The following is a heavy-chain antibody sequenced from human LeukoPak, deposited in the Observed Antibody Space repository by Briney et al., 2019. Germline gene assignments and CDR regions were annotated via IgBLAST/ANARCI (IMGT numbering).Heavy chain of an antibody. D-gene: IGHD5-12*01. CDR3: AKDTVKVTTIRRVPHYMDV. CDR1: GFTFISYG. J-gene: IGHJ6*03. V-gene: IGHV3-30*02. CDR2: IRYDGSNK. Sequence: PGGSLRLSCAASGFTFISYGMHWVRQAPGKGLEWVTFIRYDGSNKYYADSVKGRFIISRDNSKNTLYLRMNSLRAEDTAVYYCAKDTVKVTTIRRVPHYMDVWGKGTTVTISS.